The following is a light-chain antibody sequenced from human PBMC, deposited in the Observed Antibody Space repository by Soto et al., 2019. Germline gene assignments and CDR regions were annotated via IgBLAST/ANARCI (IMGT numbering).Light chain of an antibody. V-gene: IGLV8-61*01. CDR3: VLYMGSDVV. CDR1: SGSGSTVHY. Sequence: QAVVTQEPSFSVSPGGTVTLTCALDSGSGSTVHYPSWYRQTPGQAPRTLIYSTNSRSSGVPDRFSGSILGNKSALTITGAQADDESAYFCVLYMGSDVVFGGGTKLTVL. J-gene: IGLJ2*01. CDR2: STN.